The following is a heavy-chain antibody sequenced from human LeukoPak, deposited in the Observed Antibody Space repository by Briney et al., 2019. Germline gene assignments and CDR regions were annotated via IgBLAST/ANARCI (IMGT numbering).Heavy chain of an antibody. J-gene: IGHJ6*04. CDR2: IWFDGSNK. V-gene: IGHV3-33*01. Sequence: GGSLRLSCGASGFTFSIYGMHWVRQAPGKGPEWVAVIWFDGSNKYYADSVKGRFTISRDNSKNTLYLQINSLRAEDTAVYYCARANYGSGSNYYYGLDVGGKGTTVTVSS. CDR3: ARANYGSGSNYYYGLDV. D-gene: IGHD3-10*01. CDR1: GFTFSIYG.